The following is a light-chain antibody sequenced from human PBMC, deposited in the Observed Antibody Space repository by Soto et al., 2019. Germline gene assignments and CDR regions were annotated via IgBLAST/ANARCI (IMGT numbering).Light chain of an antibody. CDR3: QHSGV. CDR1: QGINSW. Sequence: DIQMTQSPSSVSASVGDRVTITCRASQGINSWLAWYQQKPGKAPELLIFAASSLQSGVPSRFSGSGSGTDFTLTISSVQPEDFAPYYCQHSGVFGPGTKVDIK. V-gene: IGKV1-12*01. CDR2: AAS. J-gene: IGKJ3*01.